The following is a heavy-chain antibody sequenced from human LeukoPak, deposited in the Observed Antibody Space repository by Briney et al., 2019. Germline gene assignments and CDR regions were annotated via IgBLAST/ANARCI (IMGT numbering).Heavy chain of an antibody. CDR2: IYYSGST. Sequence: NPSETLSLTCTVSGGSISSYYWSWIRQPPGKGLEWIGYIYYSGSTNYNPSLKSRVTISVDTSKNQFSLKLGSVTAADTAVYYCARPYSSSWGAFDIWGQGTMVTVSS. CDR3: ARPYSSSWGAFDI. D-gene: IGHD6-13*01. J-gene: IGHJ3*02. V-gene: IGHV4-59*08. CDR1: GGSISSYY.